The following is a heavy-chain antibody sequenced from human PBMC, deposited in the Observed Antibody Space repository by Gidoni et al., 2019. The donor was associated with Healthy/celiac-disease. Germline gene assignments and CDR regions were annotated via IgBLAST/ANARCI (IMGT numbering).Heavy chain of an antibody. CDR3: ARDFPADYSSSPLWYWFDP. J-gene: IGHJ5*02. CDR1: GFTFSSYS. CDR2: LSSSSSYI. Sequence: EVQLVESGGGVVKPGGSLRLCCAASGFTFSSYSMNWVRQAPGKGLEWVSSLSSSSSYIYYADAVKGRFTLSRDNAKNSLYLQLNSLRAEDTAVSYCARDFPADYSSSPLWYWFDPLGQGTLVTVSS. D-gene: IGHD6-13*01. V-gene: IGHV3-21*01.